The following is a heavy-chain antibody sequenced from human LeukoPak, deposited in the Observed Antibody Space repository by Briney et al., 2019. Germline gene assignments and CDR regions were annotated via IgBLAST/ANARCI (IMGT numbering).Heavy chain of an antibody. V-gene: IGHV3-74*01. CDR2: INNDGSST. CDR1: VFTFSTYW. Sequence: GGSLRLSCAASVFTFSTYWTHWVRHAPGKGLVWGSHINNDGSSTNYADSVKGRFTVSRDNAKNTLHLQMNSLRAEDTAVYYCVRDERSVPTLFDIWGQGTMVTVSS. J-gene: IGHJ3*02. CDR3: VRDERSVPTLFDI. D-gene: IGHD3-10*02.